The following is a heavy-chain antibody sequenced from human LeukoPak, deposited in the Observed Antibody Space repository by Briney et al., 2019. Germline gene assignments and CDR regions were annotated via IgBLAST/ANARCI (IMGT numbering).Heavy chain of an antibody. CDR2: ISHDGNNK. CDR3: ARASTWVPGEDRSGYYYPYAFDL. J-gene: IGHJ3*01. CDR1: GCTFSSNV. V-gene: IGHV3-30-3*01. D-gene: IGHD3-22*01. Sequence: PGGSLRLSCAASGCTFSSNVMHWVRQAPGKGLEWVAAISHDGNNKYYAESVKGRFTISRDNSKNTLYLQMNSLRAEDTAVYYCARASTWVPGEDRSGYYYPYAFDLWGQGTMVTVSS.